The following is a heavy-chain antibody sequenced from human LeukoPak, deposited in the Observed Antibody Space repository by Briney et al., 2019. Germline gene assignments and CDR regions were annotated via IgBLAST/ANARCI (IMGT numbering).Heavy chain of an antibody. CDR3: AKDPFGTQPDV. D-gene: IGHD1-14*01. V-gene: IGHV3-23*01. CDR1: GFTFTNHG. Sequence: GGSLRLSCAASGFTFTNHGMTWVRQAPGKGLEWVAVISVSGTTTYYADSVKGRFTISRDNSKNTLYLQMNSLRAEDTAVYYCAKDPFGTQPDVWGQGTTVTVSS. CDR2: ISVSGTTT. J-gene: IGHJ6*02.